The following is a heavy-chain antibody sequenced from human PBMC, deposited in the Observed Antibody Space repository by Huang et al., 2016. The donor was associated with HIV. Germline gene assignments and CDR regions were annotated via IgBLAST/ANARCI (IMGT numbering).Heavy chain of an antibody. CDR2: INSDGSRT. CDR1: GFSISSYW. V-gene: IGHV3-74*01. Sequence: EVQLVESAGGLVQPGGSLRLSCAASGFSISSYWMHWVRQAPGKGLVWVSRINSDGSRTSYADSVKGRFTISRDNAKNTLYLQMNSLRAEDTAVYYCARDPRIQSWLNFFDYWGQGTLVSVSS. CDR3: ARDPRIQSWLNFFDY. D-gene: IGHD3-22*01. J-gene: IGHJ4*02.